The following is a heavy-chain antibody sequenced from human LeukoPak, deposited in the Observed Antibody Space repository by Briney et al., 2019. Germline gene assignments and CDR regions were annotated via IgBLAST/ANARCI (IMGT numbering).Heavy chain of an antibody. CDR1: GFTFSSYS. V-gene: IGHV3-21*01. D-gene: IGHD6-19*01. Sequence: GGSLRLSCAASGFTFSSYSMNWVRQAPGKGLEWVSSISSSSSYIYYADSVKGRFTISGDNAKNSLYLQMNSLRAEDTAVYYCARDGAVAGIDNAFDIWGQGTMVTVSS. CDR2: ISSSSSYI. CDR3: ARDGAVAGIDNAFDI. J-gene: IGHJ3*02.